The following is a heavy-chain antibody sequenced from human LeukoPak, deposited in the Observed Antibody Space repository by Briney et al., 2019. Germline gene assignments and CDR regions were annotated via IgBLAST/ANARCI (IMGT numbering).Heavy chain of an antibody. CDR3: AKLQDFYDNSGYSYFDN. CDR2: ITGNALNT. V-gene: IGHV3-23*01. J-gene: IGHJ4*02. CDR1: GFTFSNYA. Sequence: PGGSLRLSCAASGFTFSNYAMSWVRQAAGKGLEWVSSITGNALNTYEADFIKGRFTISRDDSKNTLYLHLSSLRVEDTAVYYCAKLQDFYDNSGYSYFDNWGQGTLVTVSS. D-gene: IGHD3-22*01.